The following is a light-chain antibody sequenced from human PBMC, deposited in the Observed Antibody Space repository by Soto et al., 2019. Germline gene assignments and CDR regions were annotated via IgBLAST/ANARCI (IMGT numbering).Light chain of an antibody. CDR3: HQYKTYST. Sequence: DIQLTQSPSTLSASVGDRVTITCRGSQSLNNRLAWYQQKPGKAPKLLIYDASTLESGVSSRFSGTGSETECTLTITDLQAYDLATYFCHQYKTYSTFGQGTKV. CDR1: QSLNNR. V-gene: IGKV1-5*01. J-gene: IGKJ1*01. CDR2: DAS.